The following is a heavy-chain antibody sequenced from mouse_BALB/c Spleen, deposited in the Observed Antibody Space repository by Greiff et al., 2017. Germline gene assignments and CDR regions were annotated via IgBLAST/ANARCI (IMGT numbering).Heavy chain of an antibody. CDR3: ARGDDYAMDY. CDR2: IYPGNGDT. V-gene: IGHV1-12*01. Sequence: VQLQQPGAELVKPGASVKMSCKASGYTFTSYNMHWVKQTPGQGLEWIGAIYPGNGDTSYNQKFKGKATLTADKSSSTAYMQLSSLTSEDSAVYYCARGDDYAMDYWGQGTSVTVSS. CDR1: GYTFTSYN. J-gene: IGHJ4*01.